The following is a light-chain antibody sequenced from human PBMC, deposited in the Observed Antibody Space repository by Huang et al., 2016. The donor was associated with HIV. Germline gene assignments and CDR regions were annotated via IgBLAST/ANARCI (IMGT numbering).Light chain of an antibody. CDR3: QERASWPPFT. CDR1: QSVGSY. J-gene: IGKJ3*01. V-gene: IGKV3-11*01. Sequence: EVVLTQSPATLSLSPGERATLSCRASQSVGSYLAWYQQKPGPAPRLLVFDASNRATGIPVRFSGSGSGTDFTLTISSLEPEDFAVYYCQERASWPPFTFGPGTKVDIK. CDR2: DAS.